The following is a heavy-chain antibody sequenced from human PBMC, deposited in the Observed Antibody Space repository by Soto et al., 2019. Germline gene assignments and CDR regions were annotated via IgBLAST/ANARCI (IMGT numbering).Heavy chain of an antibody. J-gene: IGHJ5*02. CDR2: ISYDGSNK. Sequence: QVQLVESGGGVVQPGRSLRLSCAASGFTFSSYAMHWVRQAPGKGLEWVAVISYDGSNKYYADSVKGRFTISRDNSKNTLYLQMNSLRAEDTAVYYCARDSSSYQWWFDPWGQGTLVTVSS. CDR3: ARDSSSYQWWFDP. V-gene: IGHV3-30-3*01. D-gene: IGHD6-13*01. CDR1: GFTFSSYA.